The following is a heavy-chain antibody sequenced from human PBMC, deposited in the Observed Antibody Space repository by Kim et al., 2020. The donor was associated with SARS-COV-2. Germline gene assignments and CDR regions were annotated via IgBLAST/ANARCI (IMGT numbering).Heavy chain of an antibody. CDR3: ALGKDSRD. Sequence: GGSLRLSCAASGFTFTNYWMSWVRQAPGKGLEWKGLEWVANLNEDGSQKYYLDSVKGRFTIYRDNAKDSLYLQMSSVEVEDTAVYYCALGKDSRDWGQGILVTVSS. V-gene: IGHV3-7*01. J-gene: IGHJ4*02. CDR1: GFTFTNYW. CDR2: LNEDGSQK. D-gene: IGHD1-26*01.